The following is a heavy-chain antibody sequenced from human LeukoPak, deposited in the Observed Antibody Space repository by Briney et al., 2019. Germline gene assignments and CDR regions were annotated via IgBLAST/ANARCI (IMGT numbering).Heavy chain of an antibody. CDR1: GFTFSSYG. Sequence: PGRSLRLSCAASGFTFSSYGMHWVRQAPGKGLEWVAVIWYDGSNKYYADSVKGRFTISRDNSKNTLYLQMNSPRAEDTAVYYCARPIGYSSPADYWGQGTLVTVSS. CDR3: ARPIGYSSPADY. J-gene: IGHJ4*02. D-gene: IGHD5-18*01. CDR2: IWYDGSNK. V-gene: IGHV3-33*01.